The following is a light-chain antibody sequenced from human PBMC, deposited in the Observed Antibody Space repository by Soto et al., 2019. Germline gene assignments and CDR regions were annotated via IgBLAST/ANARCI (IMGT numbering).Light chain of an antibody. V-gene: IGKV3-11*01. Sequence: EIVLTQSPATLSLSPGDRATLSCRASQSVSSYLAWYQQKPGQAPRLLIYDASNRATGIPARFSGSGSGTDFTITITSLEPEDFAVYYCLQRSNWPSTFGGGTTVEIK. CDR2: DAS. J-gene: IGKJ4*01. CDR1: QSVSSY. CDR3: LQRSNWPST.